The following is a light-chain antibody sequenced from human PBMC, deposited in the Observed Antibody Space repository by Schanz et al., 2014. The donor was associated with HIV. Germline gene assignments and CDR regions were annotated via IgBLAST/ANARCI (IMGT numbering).Light chain of an antibody. CDR2: DVN. J-gene: IGLJ3*02. CDR1: NSDVGGYDY. Sequence: QSALTQPASVSGSPGQSITISCTGTNSDVGGYDYVSWYQQHPGKAPKLIIYDVNYRPSGSSNRFSGSKSGSTASLAIFGLQAEDEADYYCSSYAGSYTFVVFGGGTKVTVL. V-gene: IGLV2-14*01. CDR3: SSYAGSYTFVV.